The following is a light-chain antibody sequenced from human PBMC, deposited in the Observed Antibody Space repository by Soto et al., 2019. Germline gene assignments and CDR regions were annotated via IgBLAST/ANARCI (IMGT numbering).Light chain of an antibody. CDR2: GAS. J-gene: IGKJ1*01. CDR1: QSVSSSY. CDR3: QKSGSSPT. V-gene: IGKV3-20*01. Sequence: EIVLTQSPGTLSLSPGERATLSCRASQSVSSSYVAWYQQKPVQAPRLLIYGASSRATGIPDRFSGSGSGTDFTLTISRLEPEDFAVYYCQKSGSSPTFGQGSKVEIK.